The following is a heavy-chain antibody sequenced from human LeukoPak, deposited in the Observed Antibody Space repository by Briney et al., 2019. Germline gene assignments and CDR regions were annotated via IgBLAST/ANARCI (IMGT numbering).Heavy chain of an antibody. J-gene: IGHJ5*02. CDR1: GFTFSSYA. V-gene: IGHV3-48*01. CDR3: ARDAASGNNWFDP. D-gene: IGHD3-3*01. Sequence: PGRSLRLSCAASGFTFSSYAMHWVRQAPGKGLEWVSYISSGSGSSIYYADSVKGRFTISRDNAKNSLYLQMNSLRAEDTAVYYCARDAASGNNWFDPWGQGTLVTVSS. CDR2: ISSGSGSSI.